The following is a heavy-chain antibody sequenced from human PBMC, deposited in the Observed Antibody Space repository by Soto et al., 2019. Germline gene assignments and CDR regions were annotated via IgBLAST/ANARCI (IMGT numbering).Heavy chain of an antibody. V-gene: IGHV4-31*03. CDR2: IYYNGST. J-gene: IGHJ6*02. CDR1: GGSISIGGYF. D-gene: IGHD3-10*01. CDR3: ATDEYFRSEIYFSYYGMDV. Sequence: QVQLQESGPGLVKPSQTLSLTYTVSGGSISIGGYFWSWIRQYPGKGLEWIGNIYYNGSTYYNPSLKGRVTISIDTSKNQFSLRLTSVTAADTAVYYFATDEYFRSEIYFSYYGMDVWGQGTTVTVPS.